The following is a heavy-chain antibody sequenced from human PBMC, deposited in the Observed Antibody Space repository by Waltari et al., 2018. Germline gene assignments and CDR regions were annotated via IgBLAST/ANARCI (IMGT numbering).Heavy chain of an antibody. Sequence: QVQLQESGPRLVKPSETLSLTCSVSGFPIDREYYWAWVRQSPGEGLVWIGSTYHSGSADYNPSLKGRVTISVDTSKNQFSLKLTSVTVADSGVYYCARLSPYTSSGDFFDPWGQGALVTVSS. J-gene: IGHJ5*02. CDR1: GFPIDREYY. D-gene: IGHD2-21*02. V-gene: IGHV4-38-2*01. CDR2: TYHSGSA. CDR3: ARLSPYTSSGDFFDP.